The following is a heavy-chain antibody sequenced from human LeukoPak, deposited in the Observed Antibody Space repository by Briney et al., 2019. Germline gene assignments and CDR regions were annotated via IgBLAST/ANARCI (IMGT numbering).Heavy chain of an antibody. J-gene: IGHJ5*02. Sequence: PSQTLSLTCAISGDSVSSNSAAWNWIRQSPSRGLEWLGRTYYRSKWYNDYAVSVKSRITINPDTSKNQFSLQLNSVTPEDTAVYYCARDYDWAPGTTGRRPAVWFDPWGQGTLVTVSS. CDR3: ARDYDWAPGTTGRRPAVWFDP. CDR1: GDSVSSNSAA. D-gene: IGHD1-1*01. V-gene: IGHV6-1*01. CDR2: TYYRSKWYN.